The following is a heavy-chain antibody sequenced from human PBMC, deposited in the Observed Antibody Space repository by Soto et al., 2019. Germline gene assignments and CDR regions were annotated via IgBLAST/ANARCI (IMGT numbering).Heavy chain of an antibody. J-gene: IGHJ6*02. CDR2: LYTEGTT. CDR1: VLTVSHNY. Sequence: GGALRLSCVASVLTVSHNYMAWGRQAPEMGLEWVSILYTEGTTYYADSVKGRFTISRDSSKNTLFLQMDSLRAEDTAVYYCLRPRPSGENYGMDVWGQGTTVTVYS. D-gene: IGHD3-16*01. CDR3: LRPRPSGENYGMDV. V-gene: IGHV3-53*01.